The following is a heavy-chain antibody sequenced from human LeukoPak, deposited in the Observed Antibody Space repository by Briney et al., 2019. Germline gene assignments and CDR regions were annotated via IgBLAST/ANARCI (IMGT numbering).Heavy chain of an antibody. CDR2: ISGGGTST. D-gene: IGHD3-3*01. Sequence: PGGSLRLSCVASGFSVHNFAMHWVRQAPGKGLEWVSAISGGGTSTYYADSVKGRFTISRDNSKNTLYLQMNSLRAEDTAVYYCAKDRLLRFPYFDYWGQGTLVTVSS. CDR1: GFSVHNFA. J-gene: IGHJ4*02. CDR3: AKDRLLRFPYFDY. V-gene: IGHV3-23*01.